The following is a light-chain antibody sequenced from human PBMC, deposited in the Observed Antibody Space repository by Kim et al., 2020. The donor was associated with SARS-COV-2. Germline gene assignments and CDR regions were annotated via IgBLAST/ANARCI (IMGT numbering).Light chain of an antibody. CDR3: NSYADTNNLI. Sequence: GQAITLPCTGHSSDVGGYNYVSWYQHHPGKAPKLMIYEVNKRPSGVPDRFSGSKSGNTASLTVSGLQAEDEADYYCNSYADTNNLIFGGGTQLTVL. V-gene: IGLV2-8*01. J-gene: IGLJ2*01. CDR1: SSDVGGYNY. CDR2: EVN.